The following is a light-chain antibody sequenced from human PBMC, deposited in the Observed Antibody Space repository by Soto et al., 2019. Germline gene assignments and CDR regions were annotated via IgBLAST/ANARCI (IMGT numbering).Light chain of an antibody. Sequence: DIQMTQSPSSLSASVGDRVTITCRASQSLSSHLNWYQQKPGKAPKLLIYTASTLQTGVPSRFSGSGSGTDFTLTISTLQPEEFATYYCQQCYSPPHTFGQGTKLESK. CDR1: QSLSSH. V-gene: IGKV1-39*01. CDR2: TAS. J-gene: IGKJ2*01. CDR3: QQCYSPPHT.